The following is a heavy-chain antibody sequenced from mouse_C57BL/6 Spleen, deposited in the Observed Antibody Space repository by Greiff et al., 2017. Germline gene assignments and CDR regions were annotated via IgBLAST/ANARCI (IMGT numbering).Heavy chain of an antibody. CDR1: GFTFSDYG. Sequence: EVKLVESGGGLVKPGGSLKLSCAASGFTFSDYGMHWVRQAPEKGLEWVAYISSGSSTIYYADTVKGRFTISRVNAKNTLFLQMTSLRSEDTAMYYCARPGLPYAMDYWGQGTSVTVSS. D-gene: IGHD2-2*01. CDR3: ARPGLPYAMDY. J-gene: IGHJ4*01. CDR2: ISSGSSTI. V-gene: IGHV5-17*01.